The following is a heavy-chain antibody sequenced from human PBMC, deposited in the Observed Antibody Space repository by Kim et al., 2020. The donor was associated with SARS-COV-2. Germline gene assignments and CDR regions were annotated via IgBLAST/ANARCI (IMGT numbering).Heavy chain of an antibody. Sequence: ASVKVSCKASGYTFTSYAMNWVRQAPGQGLEWMGWINTNTGNPTYAQGFTGRFVFSLDTSVSTAYLQISSLKTEDTAVYYCARDSRVQDYDILTGFGWGVVTAILDAFDIWGQGTMVTVSS. D-gene: IGHD3-9*01. V-gene: IGHV7-4-1*02. CDR1: GYTFTSYA. J-gene: IGHJ3*02. CDR2: INTNTGNP. CDR3: ARDSRVQDYDILTGFGWGVVTAILDAFDI.